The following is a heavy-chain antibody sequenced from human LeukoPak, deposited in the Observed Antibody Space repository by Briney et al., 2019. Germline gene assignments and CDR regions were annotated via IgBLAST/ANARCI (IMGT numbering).Heavy chain of an antibody. D-gene: IGHD2-21*02. J-gene: IGHJ3*02. CDR2: IIPILGIA. CDR1: GGTFSSYA. CDR3: ARGPIVVVTARPVGIAFDI. V-gene: IGHV1-69*04. Sequence: ASVKVSCKASGGTFSSYAISWVRQAPGQGLEWMGRIIPILGIANYAQKFQGRVTITADKSTSTAYMELSSLRSEDTAVYYCARGPIVVVTARPVGIAFDIWGQGTMVTVSS.